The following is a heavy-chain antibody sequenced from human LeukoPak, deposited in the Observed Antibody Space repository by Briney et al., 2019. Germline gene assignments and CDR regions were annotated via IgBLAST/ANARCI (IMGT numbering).Heavy chain of an antibody. J-gene: IGHJ4*02. CDR3: ARYSLRLAAAGTFDY. Sequence: SQTLSLTCTVSGGSISSGGYYWSWIRQPPGKGLEWIGYIYHSGSTYYNPSLKSRVTISVDTSKNQFSLKLSSVTAADTAVYYCARYSLRLAAAGTFDYWGQGTLVTVSS. D-gene: IGHD6-13*01. CDR1: GGSISSGGYY. V-gene: IGHV4-30-2*01. CDR2: IYHSGST.